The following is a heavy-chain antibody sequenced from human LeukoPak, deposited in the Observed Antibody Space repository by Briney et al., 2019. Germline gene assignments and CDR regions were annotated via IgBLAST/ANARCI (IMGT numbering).Heavy chain of an antibody. D-gene: IGHD1-1*01. V-gene: IGHV3-30*04. Sequence: PGGSLRLSCAASGFTFSSYAMHWARQAPGKGLEWVAVISYDGSNKYYADSVKGRFTISRDNSKNTLYLQMNSLRAEDTAVYYCARDPLGTRPGFDYWGQGTLVTVSS. CDR3: ARDPLGTRPGFDY. CDR1: GFTFSSYA. J-gene: IGHJ4*02. CDR2: ISYDGSNK.